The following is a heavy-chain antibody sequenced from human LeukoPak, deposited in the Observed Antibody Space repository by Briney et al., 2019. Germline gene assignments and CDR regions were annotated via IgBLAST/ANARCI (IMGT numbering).Heavy chain of an antibody. Sequence: PGGSLRLSCAASGFTFSSYAMSWVRQAPGKGLEWVSAISGSGGSTYYADSVKGRFTISRDNSKNTLYLQMNSLRAEDTAVYYCAREAVITMVRGVIHYYYYGMDVWGQGTTVTVSS. J-gene: IGHJ6*02. CDR2: ISGSGGST. V-gene: IGHV3-23*01. CDR1: GFTFSSYA. D-gene: IGHD3-10*01. CDR3: AREAVITMVRGVIHYYYYGMDV.